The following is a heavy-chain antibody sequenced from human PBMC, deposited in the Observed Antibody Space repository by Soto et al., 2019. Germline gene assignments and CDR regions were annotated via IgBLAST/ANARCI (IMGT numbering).Heavy chain of an antibody. V-gene: IGHV1-18*04. D-gene: IGHD3-3*01. CDR2: ISSYNGNT. Sequence: QVQLVQSGGEVRKPGASVKVSCKTSGYTFTNYGINWVRQAPGRGLEWMGWISSYNGNTNYAQNFQFRLTMTTDTSTSTAYMELRSLTSDDTAVYYCARDRPPYLEWMSQRGWFDPWGQGTLVTVSA. J-gene: IGHJ5*02. CDR1: GYTFTNYG. CDR3: ARDRPPYLEWMSQRGWFDP.